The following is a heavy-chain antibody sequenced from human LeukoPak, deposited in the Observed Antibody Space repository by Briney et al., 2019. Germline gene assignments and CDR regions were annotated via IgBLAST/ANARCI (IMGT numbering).Heavy chain of an antibody. CDR1: GASLNGHY. CDR2: GSDVGGT. J-gene: IGHJ5*02. Sequence: SETLSLTCAVYGASLNGHYWSWIRQPPGKGLEWIGEGSDVGGTKNNPSLKSRVTISADTSKNQFSLKLSSVTAADTAVYYCAQNGQSGFSFDPWGQGTLVTVSS. CDR3: AQNGQSGFSFDP. D-gene: IGHD2-8*01. V-gene: IGHV4-34*01.